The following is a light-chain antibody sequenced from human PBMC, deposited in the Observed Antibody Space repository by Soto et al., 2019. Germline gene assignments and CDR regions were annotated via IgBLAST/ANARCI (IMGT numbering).Light chain of an antibody. V-gene: IGLV2-14*01. CDR1: SSDVGAYNY. J-gene: IGLJ1*01. CDR2: EVS. Sequence: QSALTQPPSASGSPGQSVTISCTGTSSDVGAYNYVSWYQQHPGKVPRLMIYEVSKRPSGVSNRFSGSKSGNTASLTISGLQAEDEADYYCSSYTSSSTRVSGTGTKLTVL. CDR3: SSYTSSSTRV.